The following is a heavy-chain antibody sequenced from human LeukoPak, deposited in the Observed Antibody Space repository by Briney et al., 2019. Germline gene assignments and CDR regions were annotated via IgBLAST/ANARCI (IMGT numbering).Heavy chain of an antibody. J-gene: IGHJ4*02. Sequence: GGSLRLSCAASGFVFRNYFMSWVRQAPGKGLEWVASIKNDGSERHYVDSVRGRYTISRDNTKNSLFLQMSSLRAEDTAVYYCATDRGWRTSGYYLYYFEYWGQGTLVTFSS. V-gene: IGHV3-7*01. CDR2: IKNDGSER. D-gene: IGHD3-3*01. CDR1: GFVFRNYF. CDR3: ATDRGWRTSGYYLYYFEY.